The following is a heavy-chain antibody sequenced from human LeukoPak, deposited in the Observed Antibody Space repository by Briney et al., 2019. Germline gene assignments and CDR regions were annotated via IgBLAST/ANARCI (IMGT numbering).Heavy chain of an antibody. CDR2: IYYSGST. D-gene: IGHD3-22*01. J-gene: IGHJ5*02. CDR1: GGSISSSSYY. Sequence: SETLSLTCTVSGGSISSSSYYWGWIRQPPGKGLEWIGSIYYSGSTYYNPSLKSRVTISVDTSKNQFSLKLSSVTAADTAVYYCARPRGYGSSGYYNAWGQGTLVTVSS. CDR3: ARPRGYGSSGYYNA. V-gene: IGHV4-39*07.